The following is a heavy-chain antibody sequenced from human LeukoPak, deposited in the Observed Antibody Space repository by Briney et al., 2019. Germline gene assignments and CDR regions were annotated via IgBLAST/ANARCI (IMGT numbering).Heavy chain of an antibody. CDR3: VRGGDSGYDYCFYY. CDR1: GGSFSGYY. D-gene: IGHD3-22*01. Sequence: SETLSLTCAVYGGSFSGYYWSWIRQPPGKGLEWIGEIYHSGSTNYNPSLKSRVTISVDKSANQFSLNLTSVTAADTAVYYCVRGGDSGYDYCFYYWGQGTLVTVSS. V-gene: IGHV4-34*01. CDR2: IYHSGST. J-gene: IGHJ4*02.